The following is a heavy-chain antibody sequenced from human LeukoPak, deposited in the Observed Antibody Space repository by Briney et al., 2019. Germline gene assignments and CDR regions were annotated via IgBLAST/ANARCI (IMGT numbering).Heavy chain of an antibody. CDR2: IYYSGST. V-gene: IGHV4-39*07. D-gene: IGHD3-22*01. Sequence: KPSETLSLTCTVSGGSISSSSYYWGWIRQPPGKGLEWIGSIYYSGSTYYNPSLKSRVTISVDTSKNQFSLKLSSVTAADTAVYYCASDSSGYHPFDYWGQGTLVTVSS. CDR1: GGSISSSSYY. CDR3: ASDSSGYHPFDY. J-gene: IGHJ4*02.